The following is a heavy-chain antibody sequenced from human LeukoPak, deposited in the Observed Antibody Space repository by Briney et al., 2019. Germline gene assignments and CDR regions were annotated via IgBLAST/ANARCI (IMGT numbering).Heavy chain of an antibody. D-gene: IGHD3-10*01. Sequence: YPSETLSLTCTVSGGSISSSSYYWGWIRQPPGKGLEWIGSIYHSGSTYYNPSLKSRVTISVDTSKNQFSLKLSSVTAADTAVYYCATPITMVRGVIYYYYGRDLWGQGTTVTVSS. CDR1: GGSISSSSYY. V-gene: IGHV4-39*01. CDR3: ATPITMVRGVIYYYYGRDL. CDR2: IYHSGST. J-gene: IGHJ6*02.